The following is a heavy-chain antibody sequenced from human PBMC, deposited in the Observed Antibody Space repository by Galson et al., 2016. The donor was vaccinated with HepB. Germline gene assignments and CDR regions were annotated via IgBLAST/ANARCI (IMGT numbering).Heavy chain of an antibody. V-gene: IGHV3-21*01. D-gene: IGHD1-26*01. CDR2: ISSSGRYI. Sequence: SLRLSCAASGFTFSSYSIDWVRQAPGKGLEWVSFISSSGRYIYYADSVKGRFTISRDNAKNSVYLQMNSLRAVDTAMYYCARGRGRERDYFEPWGPGTLATVSS. CDR3: ARGRGRERDYFEP. J-gene: IGHJ5*02. CDR1: GFTFSSYS.